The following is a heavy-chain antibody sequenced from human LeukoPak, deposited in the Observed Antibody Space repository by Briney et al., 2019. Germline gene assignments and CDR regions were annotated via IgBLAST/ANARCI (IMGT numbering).Heavy chain of an antibody. CDR1: GFTFSSYA. D-gene: IGHD3-22*01. J-gene: IGHJ4*02. CDR2: IKQDGSEK. V-gene: IGHV3-7*01. Sequence: GGSLRLSCAASGFTFSSYAMSWVRQAPGKGLEWVANIKQDGSEKYYVDSVKGRFTISRDNAKNSLYLQMNSLRAEDTAVYYCARVYYYDSSGYAIDYWGQGTLVTVSS. CDR3: ARVYYYDSSGYAIDY.